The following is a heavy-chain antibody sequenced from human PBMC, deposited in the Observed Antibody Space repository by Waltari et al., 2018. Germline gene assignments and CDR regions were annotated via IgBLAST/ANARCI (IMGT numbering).Heavy chain of an antibody. CDR1: GFTFTNYG. V-gene: IGHV3-48*01. J-gene: IGHJ5*01. CDR2: ISSTGSTI. CDR3: ARRFDS. Sequence: EVQLVESGGGLVQPGGSLRPSFAASGFTFTNYGMNWVRQAPGKGLEWVSYISSTGSTICYRDSVKGRFTITRDDAKNSLYLQMNSLRAEDTALYYCARRFDSWGQGTLVTVSS.